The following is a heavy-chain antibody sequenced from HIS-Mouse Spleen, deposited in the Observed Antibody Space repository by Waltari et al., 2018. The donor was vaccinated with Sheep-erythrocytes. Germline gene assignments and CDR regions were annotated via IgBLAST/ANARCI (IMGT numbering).Heavy chain of an antibody. V-gene: IGHV3-21*01. CDR1: GFTFSSYS. D-gene: IGHD3-10*01. CDR2: ISSSSSYI. J-gene: IGHJ4*02. CDR3: ARDRSNYFDY. Sequence: EVQLVESGGGLVKPGGSLSLSCAASGFTFSSYSMNWVRQAPGKGLEWVSSISSSSSYIYYADSVKGRFTISRDNAKNSLYLQMNSLRAEDTAVYYCARDRSNYFDYWGQGTLVTVSS.